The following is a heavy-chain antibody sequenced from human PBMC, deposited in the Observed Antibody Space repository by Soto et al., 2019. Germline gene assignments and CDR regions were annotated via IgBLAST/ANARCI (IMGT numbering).Heavy chain of an antibody. V-gene: IGHV3-23*01. CDR2: ISAGGAST. D-gene: IGHD1-26*01. J-gene: IGHJ3*01. Sequence: EVQLLESGGGLGQPGGSLRLSCAASGFSFGRYAMSWVRQAPGKGLEWVSGISAGGASTYYADSVKGRFTISRDNSQNPLHLQMDSLQAEDTAVYHCVKGESYRAFDGFDVWGLGRMVTVSS. CDR1: GFSFGRYA. CDR3: VKGESYRAFDGFDV.